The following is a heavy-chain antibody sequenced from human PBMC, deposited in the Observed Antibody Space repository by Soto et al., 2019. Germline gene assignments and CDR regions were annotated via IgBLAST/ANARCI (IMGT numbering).Heavy chain of an antibody. CDR2: IYGNDEK. CDR1: GFSLRTNGVT. J-gene: IGHJ4*02. V-gene: IGHV2-5*01. CDR3: AHRQSSSYDY. D-gene: IGHD2-15*01. Sequence: QITLKESGATLVEPTQTLTLTCTFSGFSLRTNGVTVGWIRQPPGKALEWLAIIYGNDEKRYSPALKSRLTITKDTSINQVVLTMSNSDPVDTATYYCAHRQSSSYDYWGQGTLVTVSS.